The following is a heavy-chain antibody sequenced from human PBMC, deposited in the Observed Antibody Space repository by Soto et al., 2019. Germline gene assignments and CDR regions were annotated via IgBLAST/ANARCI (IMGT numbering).Heavy chain of an antibody. CDR2: IYYSGST. CDR1: GGSISSGGYY. CDR3: ARADCSGGSCYSIARWFDP. Sequence: QVQLQESGPGLVKPSQTLSLTCTVSGGSISSGGYYWSWIRQHPGKGLEWIGNIYYSGSTYYNPSLKSRVTISVDTSKNLFSLKLSSVTAADTAVYYCARADCSGGSCYSIARWFDPWGQGTLVTVSS. J-gene: IGHJ5*02. V-gene: IGHV4-31*03. D-gene: IGHD2-15*01.